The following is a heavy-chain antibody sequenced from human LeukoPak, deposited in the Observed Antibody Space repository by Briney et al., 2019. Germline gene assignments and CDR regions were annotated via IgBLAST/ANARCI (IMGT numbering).Heavy chain of an antibody. V-gene: IGHV3-30*02. CDR1: GFTFSSYG. CDR2: IRYDGSNK. J-gene: IGHJ4*02. Sequence: PGGSLRLSCAASGFTFSSYGMHWVRQAPGKGLEWVAFIRYDGSNKYYADSVKGRFTISRDNSKNTLYLQMNSLRAEDTAVYYCAKDEVKRNYGGKVYWGQGTLVTVSS. D-gene: IGHD4-23*01. CDR3: AKDEVKRNYGGKVY.